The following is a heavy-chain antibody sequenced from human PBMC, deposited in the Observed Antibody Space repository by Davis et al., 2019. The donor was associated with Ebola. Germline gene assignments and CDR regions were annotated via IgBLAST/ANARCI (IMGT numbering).Heavy chain of an antibody. V-gene: IGHV4-39*02. J-gene: IGHJ6*04. CDR1: GGSISSSSYY. CDR3: ARERSGVDTAMVWSYYYYGMDV. Sequence: MPSETLSLTCTVSGGSISSSSYYWGWIRQPPGKGLEWIGSIYYSGSTYYNPSLKSRVTISVDTSKNQFSLKLSSVTAADTAVYYCARERSGVDTAMVWSYYYYGMDVWGKGTTVTVSS. D-gene: IGHD5-18*01. CDR2: IYYSGST.